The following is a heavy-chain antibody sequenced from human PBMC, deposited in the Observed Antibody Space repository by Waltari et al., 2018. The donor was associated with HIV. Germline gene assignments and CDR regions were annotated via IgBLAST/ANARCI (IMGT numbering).Heavy chain of an antibody. CDR3: ARGIPWSGLQSINNWFDP. V-gene: IGHV1-69*01. Sequence: QVQLVQSGAEVKKPGSSVKVSCKASGGTFSSYAISWVRQAPGQGLEWMGGIIPIFGTANYAQKFQGRVTITADESTSTAYMELSSLRSEDTAVYYCARGIPWSGLQSINNWFDPWGQGTLVTVSS. D-gene: IGHD3-3*01. J-gene: IGHJ5*02. CDR1: GGTFSSYA. CDR2: IIPIFGTA.